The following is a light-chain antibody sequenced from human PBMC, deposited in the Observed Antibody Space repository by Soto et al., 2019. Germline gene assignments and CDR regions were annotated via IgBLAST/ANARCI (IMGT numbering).Light chain of an antibody. V-gene: IGKV3-11*01. CDR3: QQRRNWLT. CDR1: QSVSSY. CDR2: DAS. J-gene: IGKJ4*01. Sequence: EIILTQSPDTLSLSPGERATLSCRASQSVSSYLAWYQQKPGQAPRLLIYDASNRATGIAARFSASGSGTDFTLTISSLEPEDFAIYYCQQRRNWLTFGGGTKVDIK.